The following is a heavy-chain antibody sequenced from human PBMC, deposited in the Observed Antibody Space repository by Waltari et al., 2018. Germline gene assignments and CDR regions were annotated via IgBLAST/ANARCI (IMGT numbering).Heavy chain of an antibody. CDR2: SYYRSKGNN. J-gene: IGHJ4*02. CDR1: GDSVSSNSAA. V-gene: IGHV6-1*01. Sequence: QVQLQQSGPGLVKPSQTLSLTCAISGDSVSSNSAAWNWIRQSPSRGLEWLGRSYYRSKGNNDYAVAVKSRKTINPDTSKNQFSLQLNSVTPEDTAVYYCARAVAGSVWTFYYWGQGTLVTVSS. CDR3: ARAVAGSVWTFYY. D-gene: IGHD6-19*01.